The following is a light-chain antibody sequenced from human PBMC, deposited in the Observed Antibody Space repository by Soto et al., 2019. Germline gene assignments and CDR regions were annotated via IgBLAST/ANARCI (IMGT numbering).Light chain of an antibody. CDR1: QSIRSY. J-gene: IGKJ1*01. CDR3: QQSYITPPGT. Sequence: IQVTQSPSSLSASVGDRVTITCRASQSIRSYLNCYQQKPGKAPNLLIYAASGLQTGVPSRFSGSGSGTDFTLSISSPQREDFATYYCQQSYITPPGTFGHGT. V-gene: IGKV1-39*01. CDR2: AAS.